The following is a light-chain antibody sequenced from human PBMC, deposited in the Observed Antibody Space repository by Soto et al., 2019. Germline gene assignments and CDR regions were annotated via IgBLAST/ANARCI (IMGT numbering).Light chain of an antibody. J-gene: IGKJ1*01. Sequence: EIVLTQSPATLSLSPGDRATLPCRASQSVSRSLTWYQQKPGQAPRLLIYDASTRATGIPPRFSGSGSGTDFTLTISSLQPDDFATYYCQHYNSYSEAFGQGTKVDIK. CDR1: QSVSRS. CDR2: DAS. CDR3: QHYNSYSEA. V-gene: IGKV3-11*01.